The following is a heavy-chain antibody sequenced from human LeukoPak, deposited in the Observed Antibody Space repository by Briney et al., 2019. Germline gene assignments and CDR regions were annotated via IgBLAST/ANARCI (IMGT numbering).Heavy chain of an antibody. V-gene: IGHV3-23*01. J-gene: IGHJ4*02. Sequence: GGSLRLSCAASGFTFSSYAMSWVRQAPGKGLEWVSAISGSGGSTCYADSVKGRFTISRDNSKNTLYLQMNSLRAEDTAVYYCAKDWGEYSSSSAPIDYWGQGTLVTVSS. CDR2: ISGSGGST. CDR3: AKDWGEYSSSSAPIDY. CDR1: GFTFSSYA. D-gene: IGHD6-6*01.